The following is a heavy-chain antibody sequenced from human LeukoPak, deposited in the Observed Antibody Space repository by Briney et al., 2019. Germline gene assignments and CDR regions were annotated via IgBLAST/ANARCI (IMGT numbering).Heavy chain of an antibody. D-gene: IGHD2-15*01. CDR1: VYTFTSYY. V-gene: IGHV1-2*02. Sequence: ASVKVSCKASVYTFTSYYMHWVRPAPGPGLGWVGWIKPNSGGTNYAQKFQGRVTMTRDTSISTAYMELGRLRSDDTAVYYCARDPVYCSGGSCYSEWFDPWGQGTLVTVSS. CDR3: ARDPVYCSGGSCYSEWFDP. CDR2: IKPNSGGT. J-gene: IGHJ5*02.